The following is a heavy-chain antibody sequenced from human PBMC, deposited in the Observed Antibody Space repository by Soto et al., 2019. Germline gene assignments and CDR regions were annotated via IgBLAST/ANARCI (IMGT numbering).Heavy chain of an antibody. CDR1: GSTFTSYD. Sequence: QVHLLQSGAEVKKPGASVKVSCKPSGSTFTSYDFHWVRQAPGQGLEWMGIISPSGGSTSYAQKFQGRVTMSTDTSTSTVYIELSSLTSDDTAVYYCAGERFTDNWFDPWGQGTLVTVSS. CDR3: AGERFTDNWFDP. CDR2: ISPSGGST. D-gene: IGHD4-17*01. V-gene: IGHV1-46*01. J-gene: IGHJ5*02.